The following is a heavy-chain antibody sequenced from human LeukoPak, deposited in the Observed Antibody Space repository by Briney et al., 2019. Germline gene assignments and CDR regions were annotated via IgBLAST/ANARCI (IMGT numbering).Heavy chain of an antibody. Sequence: SETLSLTCAVYGGSFSGYYWSWIRQPPGKGLEWIGEINHSGSTNYNPSLKSRVTISVDTSKNQFSLKLSSVTAADTAVYYCAKDGGWPRVAAAGTLDNWGQGTLVTVSS. D-gene: IGHD6-13*01. J-gene: IGHJ4*02. V-gene: IGHV4-34*01. CDR3: AKDGGWPRVAAAGTLDN. CDR1: GGSFSGYY. CDR2: INHSGST.